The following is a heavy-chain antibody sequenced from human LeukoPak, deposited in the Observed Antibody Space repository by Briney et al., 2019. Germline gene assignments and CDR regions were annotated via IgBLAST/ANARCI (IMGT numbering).Heavy chain of an antibody. V-gene: IGHV4-34*01. CDR1: GGSFSGYY. J-gene: IGHJ4*02. CDR2: INHSGST. D-gene: IGHD3-3*01. CDR3: ARSSYDFWSGPQTTRFDY. Sequence: PSETLSLTCAVYGGSFSGYYWSWIRQPPGKGLEWIGEINHSGSTNYNPSLKSRVTISVDKSKNQFSLKLSSVTAADTAVYYCARSSYDFWSGPQTTRFDYWGQGTLVTVSS.